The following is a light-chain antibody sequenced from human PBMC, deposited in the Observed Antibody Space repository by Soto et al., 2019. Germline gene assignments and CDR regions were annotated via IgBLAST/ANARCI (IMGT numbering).Light chain of an antibody. CDR3: QRGNSFPYT. CDR1: QDINNW. V-gene: IGKV1-12*01. Sequence: DIQITQSPSSVSASVGDRVTITCRASQDINNWLAWYQQKPGKAPKVLIYAASRLQSGVPSRFSGSGSGTDFTLTISSLQPEDFATYYCQRGNSFPYTFGQGTKLEIK. J-gene: IGKJ2*01. CDR2: AAS.